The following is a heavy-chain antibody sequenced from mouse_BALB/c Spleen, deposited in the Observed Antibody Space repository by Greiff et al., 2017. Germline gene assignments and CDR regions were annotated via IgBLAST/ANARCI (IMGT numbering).Heavy chain of an antibody. J-gene: IGHJ2*01. V-gene: IGHV5-12-1*01. CDR1: GFAFSSYD. Sequence: EVLLVESGGGLVKPGGSLKLSCAASGFAFSSYDMSWVRQPPEKRLEWVAYISSGGGSTYSPDTVKGRFTISRDHAKNTLYLQMSSLKSEDTALYCCARHEGYYSPYFDYWGQGTTLTVAS. CDR3: ARHEGYYSPYFDY. CDR2: ISSGGGST. D-gene: IGHD1-1*01.